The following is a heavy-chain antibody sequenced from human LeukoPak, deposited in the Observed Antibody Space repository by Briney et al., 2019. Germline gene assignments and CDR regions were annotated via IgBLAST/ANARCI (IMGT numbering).Heavy chain of an antibody. J-gene: IGHJ6*02. CDR2: MNPNSGNT. V-gene: IGHV1-8*01. Sequence: ASVKVSCKASGYTFTSYDINWVRQATGQGLEWMGWMNPNSGNTGYAQKFQGRVTMTRNTSISTAYMELSSLRSEDTAVYYCARVGSNWFYYYYGMDVWGQGTTVTVSS. D-gene: IGHD6-13*01. CDR3: ARVGSNWFYYYYGMDV. CDR1: GYTFTSYD.